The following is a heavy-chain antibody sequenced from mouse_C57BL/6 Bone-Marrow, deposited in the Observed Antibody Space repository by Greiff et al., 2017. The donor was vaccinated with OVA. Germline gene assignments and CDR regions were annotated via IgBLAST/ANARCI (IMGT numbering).Heavy chain of an antibody. CDR1: GYTFTDYY. CDR2: INPNNGGT. J-gene: IGHJ4*01. V-gene: IGHV1-26*01. CDR3: ARLWLLPYAMDY. D-gene: IGHD2-3*01. Sequence: VQLQQSGPELVKPGASVKISCKASGYTFTDYYMNWVTQSHGKSLEWIGDINPNNGGTSYNQKFKGKATLTVDKSSSTAYMELRSLTSEDSAVYYCARLWLLPYAMDYWGQGTSVTVSS.